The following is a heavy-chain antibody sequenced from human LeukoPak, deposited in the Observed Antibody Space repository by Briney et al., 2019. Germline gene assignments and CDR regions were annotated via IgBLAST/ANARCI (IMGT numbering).Heavy chain of an antibody. CDR2: INPAGSQK. J-gene: IGHJ5*02. Sequence: PGGSLRLSCAAFGLTLSSSCMNWGREAPGKGLGWVSNINPAGSQKTYVDSVKCRSTISRDNAMNSVFLQIDSLRAEDTGVYYCASYSGSFPGWLDPWGQGTLVTVSS. D-gene: IGHD1-26*01. V-gene: IGHV3-7*01. CDR3: ASYSGSFPGWLDP. CDR1: GLTLSSSC.